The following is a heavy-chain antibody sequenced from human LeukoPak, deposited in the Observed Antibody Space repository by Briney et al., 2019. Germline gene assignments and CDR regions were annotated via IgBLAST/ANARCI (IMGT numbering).Heavy chain of an antibody. CDR1: GFIFSSYS. CDR3: ARAWSRVDAFDI. V-gene: IGHV3-21*01. CDR2: ISSSRSYI. J-gene: IGHJ3*02. Sequence: GGSLRLSCAAYGFIFSSYSMNWVRQAPGKGLEWVSFISSSRSYIYYADSVKGRFTISRDNAKNSLYLQMNSLRAEDTAVYYCARAWSRVDAFDIWGQGTMVTVSS. D-gene: IGHD2-8*02.